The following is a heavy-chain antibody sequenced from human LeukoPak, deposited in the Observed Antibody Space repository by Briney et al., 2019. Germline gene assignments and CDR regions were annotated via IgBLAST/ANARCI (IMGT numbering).Heavy chain of an antibody. J-gene: IGHJ5*02. D-gene: IGHD6-6*01. CDR3: ARGQLVPPNWFDP. CDR2: ISAYNGDT. V-gene: IGHV1-18*01. Sequence: ASVKVSCKASGGTFSSYAFSWVRQAPGQGLEWMGWISAYNGDTKFAREFQGRVTLTTDASTTIGYMELRSLTSDDTAVYYCARGQLVPPNWFDPWGQGTLVTVSS. CDR1: GGTFSSYA.